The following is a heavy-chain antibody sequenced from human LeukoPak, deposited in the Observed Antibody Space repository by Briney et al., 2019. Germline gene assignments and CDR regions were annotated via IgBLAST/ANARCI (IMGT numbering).Heavy chain of an antibody. J-gene: IGHJ6*03. CDR2: INSDGGST. D-gene: IGHD3-9*01. Sequence: PGGSLRLSCAASGFTFSSYWMNWVRQAPGKGLVWVSRINSDGGSTNYADSVKGRFTISRDNAKNTLYLQMNSLRAEDTAVYYCTRERYYQHYDILTGVYFYYYYMDVWGKGTTVTISS. CDR1: GFTFSSYW. V-gene: IGHV3-74*01. CDR3: TRERYYQHYDILTGVYFYYYYMDV.